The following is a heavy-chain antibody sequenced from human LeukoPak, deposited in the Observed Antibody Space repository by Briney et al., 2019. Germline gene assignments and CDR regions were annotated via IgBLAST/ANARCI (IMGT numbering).Heavy chain of an antibody. CDR2: INPNSGGT. J-gene: IGHJ3*02. Sequence: ASVKVSCTASGYTFTGYYMHWVRQAPGQGLEWMGRINPNSGGTNYAQEFQGRVTMTRDTSISTAYMELSRLRSDDTAVYYCAREGNSKRGYSYGLGGFDIWGQGTMVTVSS. CDR3: AREGNSKRGYSYGLGGFDI. CDR1: GYTFTGYY. V-gene: IGHV1-2*06. D-gene: IGHD5-18*01.